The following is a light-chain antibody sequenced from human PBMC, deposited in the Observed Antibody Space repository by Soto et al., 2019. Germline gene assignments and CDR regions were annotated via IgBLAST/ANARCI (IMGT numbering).Light chain of an antibody. CDR1: SSDLGGYNF. CDR2: QVS. CDR3: CSYTRSSPYV. V-gene: IGLV2-14*01. J-gene: IGLJ1*01. Sequence: QSALTQPASVSGSPGQSITISCTGTSSDLGGYNFVSWYQHHPGKAPKPMIYQVSNRPSGVSNRFSGSKSGNTASLTISGLQAEDEADYYCCSYTRSSPYVFGTGTKVTVL.